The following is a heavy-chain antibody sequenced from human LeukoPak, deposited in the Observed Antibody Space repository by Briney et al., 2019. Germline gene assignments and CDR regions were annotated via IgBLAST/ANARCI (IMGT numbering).Heavy chain of an antibody. V-gene: IGHV3-33*01. J-gene: IGHJ5*02. D-gene: IGHD3-16*02. Sequence: GGSLRLSCAASGFTFSSYGMHWVRQAPGKGLEWVAVIWYGGSNKYYADSVKGRFTISKDNSKNTLYLQMNSLRAEDTAVYYCARDGSDYVWGSYRLNNWFDPWGQGTLVTVSS. CDR1: GFTFSSYG. CDR2: IWYGGSNK. CDR3: ARDGSDYVWGSYRLNNWFDP.